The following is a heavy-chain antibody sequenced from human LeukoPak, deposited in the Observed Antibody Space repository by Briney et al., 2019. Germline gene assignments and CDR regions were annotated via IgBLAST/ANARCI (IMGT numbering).Heavy chain of an antibody. CDR1: GFTFSDHF. CDR2: ISSRGSSI. CDR3: AKDSGGGWTGTTSEAFDI. D-gene: IGHD1-7*01. V-gene: IGHV3-11*01. Sequence: SGGSLRLFCAASGFTFSDHFMSWFRQAPGKGLEWVSYISSRGSSIYYADSVKVRFSVSRDNAKNSLYLQMNSLRAEDMALYHCAKDSGGGWTGTTSEAFDIWGQGTMVTVSS. J-gene: IGHJ3*02.